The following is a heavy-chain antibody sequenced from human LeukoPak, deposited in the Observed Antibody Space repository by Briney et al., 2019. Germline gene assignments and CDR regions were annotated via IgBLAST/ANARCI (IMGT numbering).Heavy chain of an antibody. CDR1: GFTFSSYA. V-gene: IGHV3-66*01. CDR2: IYSGGST. D-gene: IGHD3-22*01. CDR3: ARVGDSSGYYLGYFDY. J-gene: IGHJ4*02. Sequence: PGGSLRLSCAASGFTFSSYAMSWVRQAPGKGLEWVSVIYSGGSTYYADSVKGRFTISRDNSKNTLYLQMNSLRAEDTAVYYCARVGDSSGYYLGYFDYWGQGTLVTVSS.